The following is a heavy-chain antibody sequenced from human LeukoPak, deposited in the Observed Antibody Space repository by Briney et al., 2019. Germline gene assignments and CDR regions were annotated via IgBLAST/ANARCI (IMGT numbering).Heavy chain of an antibody. Sequence: PGRSLRLSCAASGFTFSSYWMHWVRQAPGKGLVWVSHINSDGSSTNYADSVKGRFTISRDNAKNTLYLQMNTLRAEDTAAYYCARDLGLDYGGSQWGQGTLVTVSS. J-gene: IGHJ4*02. CDR2: INSDGSST. CDR3: ARDLGLDYGGSQ. D-gene: IGHD4-23*01. V-gene: IGHV3-74*01. CDR1: GFTFSSYW.